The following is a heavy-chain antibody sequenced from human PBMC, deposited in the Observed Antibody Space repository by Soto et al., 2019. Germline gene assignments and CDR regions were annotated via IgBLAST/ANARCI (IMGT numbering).Heavy chain of an antibody. V-gene: IGHV3-53*01. D-gene: IGHD6-19*01. CDR2: LYSAGNA. CDR3: ARDKGGGWYYFDS. J-gene: IGHJ4*02. CDR1: GFTINNAW. Sequence: GGSLRLSCAASGFTINNAWMTWVRQAPGEGLEWVSVLYSAGNAYYADSVQGRFTISRDDSKNTLYLQMNRLRAEDTAVYYCARDKGGGWYYFDSWGQGTLVTVSS.